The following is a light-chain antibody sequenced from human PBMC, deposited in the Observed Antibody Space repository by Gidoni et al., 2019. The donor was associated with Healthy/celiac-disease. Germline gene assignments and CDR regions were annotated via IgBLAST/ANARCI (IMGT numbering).Light chain of an antibody. V-gene: IGKV1-33*01. CDR1: QDISNS. CDR3: QQYDNLPLT. CDR2: DAS. J-gene: IGKJ4*01. Sequence: DIQMTQSPSSLSASVGDRVTITCQASQDISNSLNWYQQKPGKAPKLLIYDASNLETGVPSRFSGSGYGTDFTFTISSLQPEDIATYYCQQYDNLPLTFGGGTKVAIK.